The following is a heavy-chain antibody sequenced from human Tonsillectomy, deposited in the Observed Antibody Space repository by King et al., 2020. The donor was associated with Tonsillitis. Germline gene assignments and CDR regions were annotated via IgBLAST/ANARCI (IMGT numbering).Heavy chain of an antibody. D-gene: IGHD1-26*01. Sequence: LQLQESGPGVVKPSETLSLTCTVSGGSISSSDQFWAWIRQPPGKGLEWIGYMYNSGTTFYNPSLKSRITISGGTSENRFSLKLSSVTAADTALYFCARYVSGTFDYWGQGALVTVSS. CDR2: MYNSGTT. J-gene: IGHJ4*02. CDR1: GGSISSSDQF. CDR3: ARYVSGTFDY. V-gene: IGHV4-39*01.